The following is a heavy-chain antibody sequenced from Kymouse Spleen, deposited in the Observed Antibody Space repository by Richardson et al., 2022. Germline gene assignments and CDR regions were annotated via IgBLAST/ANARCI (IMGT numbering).Heavy chain of an antibody. CDR2: INHSGST. CDR3: ARGRVATDAGGYYYYGMDV. D-gene: IGHD5-12*01. CDR1: GGSFSGYY. V-gene: IGHV4-34*01. J-gene: IGHJ6*02. Sequence: QVQLQQWGAGLLKPSETLSLTCAVYGGSFSGYYWSWIRQPPGKGLEWIGEINHSGSTNYNPSLKSRVTISVDTSKNQFSLKLSSVTAADTAVYYCARGRVATDAGGYYYYGMDVWGQGTTVTVSS.